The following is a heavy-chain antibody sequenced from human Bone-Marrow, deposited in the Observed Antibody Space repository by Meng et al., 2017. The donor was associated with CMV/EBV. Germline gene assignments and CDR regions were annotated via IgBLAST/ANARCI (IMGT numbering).Heavy chain of an antibody. CDR3: ARSEYCSSTSCYTPRLSYYYYGMDV. CDR2: INPIIGTA. D-gene: IGHD2-2*01. V-gene: IGHV1-69*05. Sequence: SVKVSCKASGDTFSSYAISWVRQAPGQGLEWMGGINPIIGTANYAQKFQGRVTITTDESTSTAYMELSSLRSEDTAVYYCARSEYCSSTSCYTPRLSYYYYGMDVWGQGTTVTVSS. CDR1: GDTFSSYA. J-gene: IGHJ6*02.